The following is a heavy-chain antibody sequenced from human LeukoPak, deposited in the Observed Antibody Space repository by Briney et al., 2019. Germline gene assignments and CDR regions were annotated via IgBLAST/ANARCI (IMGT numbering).Heavy chain of an antibody. V-gene: IGHV3-23*01. CDR2: ISGSGGST. D-gene: IGHD3-22*01. Sequence: GGSLRLSCAASGFTFSSYGMTWVRQAPGKGLEWVSGISGSGGSTYYADSVKGRFTISRVNYKNTLYLQMNSLRAEDTAVYYCAKDFPPYYYDSSGYPYYMDVWGKGTTVTVSS. CDR1: GFTFSSYG. CDR3: AKDFPPYYYDSSGYPYYMDV. J-gene: IGHJ6*03.